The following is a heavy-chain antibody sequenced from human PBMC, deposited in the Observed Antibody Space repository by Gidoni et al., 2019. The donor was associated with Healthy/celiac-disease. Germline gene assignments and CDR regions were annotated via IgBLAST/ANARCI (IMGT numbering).Heavy chain of an antibody. V-gene: IGHV3-30-3*01. Sequence: QVQLVESGGGVVQPGRSLRLSCAASGFTFRSYAMHWVRQAPGKGLEWVAVISYDGSNKYYADSVKGRFTISRDNSKNTLYLQMNSLRAEDTAVYYCASDALVGATVFDAFDIWGQGTMVTVSS. D-gene: IGHD1-26*01. CDR3: ASDALVGATVFDAFDI. J-gene: IGHJ3*02. CDR2: ISYDGSNK. CDR1: GFTFRSYA.